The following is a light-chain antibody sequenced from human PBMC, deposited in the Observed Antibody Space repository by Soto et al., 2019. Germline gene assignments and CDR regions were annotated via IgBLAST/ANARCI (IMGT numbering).Light chain of an antibody. Sequence: DIVMTQSPDSLAVSLGERATINCKSSQSLYNSNNLNYLAWYQQKPGQPPKLLLYWASTRESGVPDRFSGSGSGTDFTLTISSLQAADVAVYYCQQYHSNPSTFVQGTKLEIK. V-gene: IGKV4-1*01. CDR2: WAS. CDR3: QQYHSNPST. CDR1: QSLYNSNNLNY. J-gene: IGKJ2*01.